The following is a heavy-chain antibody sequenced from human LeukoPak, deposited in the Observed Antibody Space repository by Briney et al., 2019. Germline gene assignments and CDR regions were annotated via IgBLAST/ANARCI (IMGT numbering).Heavy chain of an antibody. J-gene: IGHJ4*02. Sequence: GGSLRLSCTASGITFSRYWMSWVRQAPGKGLEWVANRNEDGNRKYYVDSVKGRFTISRDNAKNSLYLHMNSLRAEDTAVYYCARGCTTTSCYDYWGQGTLVTVSS. V-gene: IGHV3-7*01. CDR3: ARGCTTTSCYDY. CDR1: GITFSRYW. D-gene: IGHD2-2*01. CDR2: RNEDGNRK.